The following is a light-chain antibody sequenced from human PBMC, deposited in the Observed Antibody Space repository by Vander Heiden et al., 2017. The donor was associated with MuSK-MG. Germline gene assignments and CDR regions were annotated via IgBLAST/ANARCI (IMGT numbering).Light chain of an antibody. CDR1: SAHIGAPFH. CDR2: CNS. Sequence: QSVLAQPPSVSGAPGQRVTISCTGRSAHIGAPFHVQLAPHLPGTAPNLLILCNSNRPSGFPDRFSGSRSGTSASLAITGLQAADEADYYCQSYDNSLNDFVFGTGTTVTVL. J-gene: IGLJ1*01. V-gene: IGLV1-40*01. CDR3: QSYDNSLNDFV.